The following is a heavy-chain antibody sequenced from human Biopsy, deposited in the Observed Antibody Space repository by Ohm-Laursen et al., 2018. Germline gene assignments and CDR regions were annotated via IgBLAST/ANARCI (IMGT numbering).Heavy chain of an antibody. J-gene: IGHJ6*02. CDR2: LNPVAEAT. CDR1: GYNFGNYY. V-gene: IGHV1-46*01. D-gene: IGHD2-21*01. CDR3: ARESPLRLGVCGAIRCFKEVFGMDV. Sequence: ASVKVSCNASGYNFGNYYINWVRKVPGQGLEWLGVLNPVAEATIYAQKFQDRITMTRDTSTNTVYMDLTSLSSEDTAVYYCARESPLRLGVCGAIRCFKEVFGMDVWGQGTTVIVSS.